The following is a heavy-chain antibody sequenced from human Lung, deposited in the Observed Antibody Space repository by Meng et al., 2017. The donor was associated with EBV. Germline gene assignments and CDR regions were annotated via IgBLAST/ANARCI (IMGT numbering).Heavy chain of an antibody. CDR1: GGYISSYY. CDR2: IYTSGST. J-gene: IGHJ4*02. V-gene: IGHV4-4*07. Sequence: GELEEAGTGVVKPSGTRALTGTVSGGYISSYYWSWMRQRGGKGLEWIGRIYTSGSTNYNHSLKSRVTMSVDTSKNQFSLKLSSVTAADTAVYYCARDPGLGYSGYDGILGYWGQGTLVTVSS. D-gene: IGHD5-12*01. CDR3: ARDPGLGYSGYDGILGY.